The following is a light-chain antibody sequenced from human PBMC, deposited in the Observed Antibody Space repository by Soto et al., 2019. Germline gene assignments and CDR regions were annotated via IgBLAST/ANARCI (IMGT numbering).Light chain of an antibody. V-gene: IGKV4-1*01. CDR3: QQYYSSRGT. J-gene: IGKJ1*01. Sequence: DIVMTQSPDSLAVSLGERATINCKSSQGVLYSSDNKNYLAWYQQRPGQPPKLLIYWASTRESGVPDRFSGSGCGTDFTLTISSLQAEDVAVYYFQQYYSSRGTFGQGTKLDIK. CDR1: QGVLYSSDNKNY. CDR2: WAS.